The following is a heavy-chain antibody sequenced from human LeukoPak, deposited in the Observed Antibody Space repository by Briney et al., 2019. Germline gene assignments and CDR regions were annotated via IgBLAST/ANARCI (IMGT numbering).Heavy chain of an antibody. Sequence: SETLSLTCTVSGGSISSSSYYWGWIRQPPGRGLEWIGSIYYSGSTYYNPSLKSRVTISVDTSKNQFSLKLSSVTAADTAVYYCARGGRYSYGYDYWGQGTLVTVSS. CDR1: GGSISSSSYY. V-gene: IGHV4-39*07. CDR2: IYYSGST. CDR3: ARGGRYSYGYDY. D-gene: IGHD5-18*01. J-gene: IGHJ4*02.